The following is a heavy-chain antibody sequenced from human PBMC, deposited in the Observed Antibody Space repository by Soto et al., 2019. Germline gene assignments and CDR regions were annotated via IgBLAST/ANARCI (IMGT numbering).Heavy chain of an antibody. CDR2: ISYDGSNK. Sequence: QVQLVESGGGVVQPGRSLRLSCAASGFTFSSYAIHWVRQAPGKGLEWVAVISYDGSNKYYADSVKGRFTISRDNSKNTLYLQMNSLRAVDTAVYYCARAGGLLVDYWGQGTLVTVSS. V-gene: IGHV3-30-3*01. CDR3: ARAGGLLVDY. J-gene: IGHJ4*02. CDR1: GFTFSSYA. D-gene: IGHD1-26*01.